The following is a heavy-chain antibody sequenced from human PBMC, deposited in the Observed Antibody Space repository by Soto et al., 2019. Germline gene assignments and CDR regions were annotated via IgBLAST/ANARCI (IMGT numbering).Heavy chain of an antibody. Sequence: PSETLSLTCTVSGGSISSYYWSWIRQPPGKGLEWIGYIYYSGSTNYNPSLKSRVTISVDTSKNQFSPKLSSVTAADTAVYYCARDTLTHYFDYWGQGTLVTVSS. V-gene: IGHV4-59*01. CDR3: ARDTLTHYFDY. CDR2: IYYSGST. J-gene: IGHJ4*02. CDR1: GGSISSYY. D-gene: IGHD7-27*01.